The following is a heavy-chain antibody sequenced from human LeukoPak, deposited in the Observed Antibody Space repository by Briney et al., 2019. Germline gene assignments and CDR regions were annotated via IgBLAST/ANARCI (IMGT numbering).Heavy chain of an antibody. J-gene: IGHJ5*02. Sequence: PGGSLRLSCSASGFIFSTYSMNWVRQAPGKGLEWVSSISSSSSYIYYADSVKGRFTISRDNAKNSLYLQMNSLRAEDTAVYYCARDHAIAVAEWFDPWGQGTLVTVSS. V-gene: IGHV3-21*01. CDR1: GFIFSTYS. D-gene: IGHD6-19*01. CDR3: ARDHAIAVAEWFDP. CDR2: ISSSSSYI.